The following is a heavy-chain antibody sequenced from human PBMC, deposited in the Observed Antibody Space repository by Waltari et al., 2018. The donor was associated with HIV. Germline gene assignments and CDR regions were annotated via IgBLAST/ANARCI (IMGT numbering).Heavy chain of an antibody. J-gene: IGHJ4*02. CDR3: AKDDSTGSSGYYPFHY. CDR2: SRGSGGSK. D-gene: IGHD3-22*01. V-gene: IGHV3-23*04. Sequence: EVQLVESGGGLVQPGGSLRLSCEASGFTFTNYAMNWVRQAPGKVLGWGSASRGSGGSKYHADAVKGRFTISRDNSKNTLYLQMNSLRAEDTAVYYCAKDDSTGSSGYYPFHYWGQGTLITVSS. CDR1: GFTFTNYA.